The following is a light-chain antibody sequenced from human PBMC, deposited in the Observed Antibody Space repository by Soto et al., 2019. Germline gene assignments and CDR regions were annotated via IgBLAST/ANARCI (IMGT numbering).Light chain of an antibody. V-gene: IGKV1-5*03. CDR3: QVYNDFQYT. CDR2: KAT. J-gene: IGKJ2*01. Sequence: DIQMTQSPSTLSASVGDGVTITCRASQSIGSGLAWYQQKPGKAPELLIYKATNLQGGVPSRFSGSGSGTDFSLNISSVQPVDFATDYWQVYNDFQYTFGHGTKLEI. CDR1: QSIGSG.